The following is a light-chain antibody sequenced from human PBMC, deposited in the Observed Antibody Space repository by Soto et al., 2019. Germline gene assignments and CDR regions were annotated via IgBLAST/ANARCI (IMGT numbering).Light chain of an antibody. CDR1: QDISDH. CDR2: DAS. Sequence: DIQMTQSPSSLSASVGDRVTITCQARQDISDHLNWYQQKSGQAPNLLIYDASSLETGVPSRFNGGGSGTHFTFTITGPQTEDIGTHYCQQFESLPLTLGGGPKV. V-gene: IGKV1-33*01. J-gene: IGKJ4*01. CDR3: QQFESLPLT.